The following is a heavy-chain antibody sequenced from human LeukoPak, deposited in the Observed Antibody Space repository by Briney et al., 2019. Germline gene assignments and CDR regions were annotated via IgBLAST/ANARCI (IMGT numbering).Heavy chain of an antibody. CDR3: AAPRRGPHTLMDPRDAFDI. CDR1: RFTFISSG. J-gene: IGHJ3*02. CDR2: IVVGSGNT. V-gene: IGHV1-58*02. D-gene: IGHD5-18*01. Sequence: GTSVKVSCKASRFTFISSGMQWVRQTRGQRLEWIGWIVVGSGNTNYAQKFQEGVTITRDMSTSTAYMELSSLRSEDTAVYYCAAPRRGPHTLMDPRDAFDIWGQGTIVTVSS.